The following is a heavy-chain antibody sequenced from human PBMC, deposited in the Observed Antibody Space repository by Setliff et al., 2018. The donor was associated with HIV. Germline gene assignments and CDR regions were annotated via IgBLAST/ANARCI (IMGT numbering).Heavy chain of an antibody. CDR1: GFTFSTYG. CDR3: ATDCAVVGGTGSLDS. CDR2: ISSSGTTI. Sequence: PGGSLRLSCAASGFTFSTYGMHWVRQAPGKGLEWVSYISSSGTTIYYADSVKGRFTISRDNAKNSLYLQMNSLRAEDAAVYYCATDCAVVGGTGSLDSWGQGTLVTVSS. D-gene: IGHD1-26*01. J-gene: IGHJ4*02. V-gene: IGHV3-48*04.